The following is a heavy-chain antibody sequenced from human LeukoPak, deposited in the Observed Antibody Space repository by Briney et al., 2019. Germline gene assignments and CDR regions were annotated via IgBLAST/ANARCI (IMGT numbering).Heavy chain of an antibody. D-gene: IGHD5-12*01. CDR2: ISGSGDST. J-gene: IGHJ4*02. CDR3: ARVGYSGYDYDY. CDR1: GFTFSSYA. V-gene: IGHV3-23*01. Sequence: PGGSLRPSCEASGFTFSSYAMSWVRQAPGKGLEWVSVISGSGDSTYYADSVEGRCTSSRDNSKDALYLQMNSLRAEDTAVYYCARVGYSGYDYDYWGQGTLVTVSS.